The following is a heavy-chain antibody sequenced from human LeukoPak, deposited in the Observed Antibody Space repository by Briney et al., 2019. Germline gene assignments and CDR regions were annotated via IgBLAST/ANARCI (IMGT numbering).Heavy chain of an antibody. D-gene: IGHD1-26*01. Sequence: GGSLRLSCAASGFTFSSYWMSWVRQAPGKGLEWVANIKQDGSGKYYVDSVKGRFTISRDNAKNSLYLQMNSLRAEDTAVYYCASHSGSFPFDYWGQGTLVTVSS. CDR3: ASHSGSFPFDY. CDR2: IKQDGSGK. J-gene: IGHJ4*02. CDR1: GFTFSSYW. V-gene: IGHV3-7*01.